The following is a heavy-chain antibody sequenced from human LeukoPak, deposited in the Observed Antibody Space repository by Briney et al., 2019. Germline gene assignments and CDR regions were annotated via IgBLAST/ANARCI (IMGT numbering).Heavy chain of an antibody. V-gene: IGHV3-7*01. CDR2: IKQDGSEK. CDR1: GFTFNSYW. D-gene: IGHD2-15*01. CDR3: ARAYCSGGSCYPSPGVFDY. J-gene: IGHJ4*02. Sequence: PGGSLRLSCAASGFTFNSYWMSWVRQAPGKGLEWVANIKQDGSEKYYVDSVKGRFTISRDNAKNSLYLQMNSLRAEDTAVYYCARAYCSGGSCYPSPGVFDYWGQGTPVTVSP.